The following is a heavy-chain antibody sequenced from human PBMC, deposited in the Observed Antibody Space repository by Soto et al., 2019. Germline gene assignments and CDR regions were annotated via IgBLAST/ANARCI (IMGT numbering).Heavy chain of an antibody. CDR3: AKDPPRYYYDSSGYYYH. J-gene: IGHJ5*02. CDR2: ISGSGGST. D-gene: IGHD3-22*01. Sequence: PGGSLRLSCAASGFTFSSYAMSWVRQAPGKGLEWVSAISGSGGSTYYAGSVKGRFTISRDNSKNTLYLQMNSLRAEDTAVYYCAKDPPRYYYDSSGYYYHWGQGTLVTVSS. CDR1: GFTFSSYA. V-gene: IGHV3-23*01.